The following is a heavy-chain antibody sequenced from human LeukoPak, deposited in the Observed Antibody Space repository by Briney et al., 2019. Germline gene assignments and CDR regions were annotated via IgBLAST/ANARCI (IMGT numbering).Heavy chain of an antibody. Sequence: PGRSLRLSCAASGFTFDDYAMHWVRQAPGKGLEWVSGISWNSGSIGYADSVKGRFTISRDNAKNSLYLQMNSLRAEDTALYYCARGRYGSGSAFDYWGQGTLVTVSS. CDR3: ARGRYGSGSAFDY. D-gene: IGHD3-10*01. CDR1: GFTFDDYA. J-gene: IGHJ4*02. CDR2: ISWNSGSI. V-gene: IGHV3-9*01.